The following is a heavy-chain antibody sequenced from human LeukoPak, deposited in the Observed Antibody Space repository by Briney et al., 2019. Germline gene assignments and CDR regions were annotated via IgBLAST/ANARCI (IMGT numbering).Heavy chain of an antibody. CDR2: ISAYNGNT. J-gene: IGHJ6*03. Sequence: ASVKVSCKASGYTFTSYGISWVRQAPGQGLEWMGWISAYNGNTSYAQKLQGRVTMTTDTSTSTAYMELRSLRSDDTAVYYCARAGYNWKPPRYYYYYMDVWGKGTTVTVSS. CDR3: ARAGYNWKPPRYYYYYMDV. CDR1: GYTFTSYG. V-gene: IGHV1-18*01. D-gene: IGHD1-1*01.